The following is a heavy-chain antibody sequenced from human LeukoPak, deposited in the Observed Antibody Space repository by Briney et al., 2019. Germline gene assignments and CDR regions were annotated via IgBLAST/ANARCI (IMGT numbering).Heavy chain of an antibody. CDR3: ARGSDVVVPAAILDRVDY. Sequence: PGGSLRLSCAASGFTFSSYGMHWVRQAPGKGLEWVAVIWYDGSNKYYADSVKGRFTISRDNSKNTLYLQMNSLRAEDTAVYYCARGSDVVVPAAILDRVDYWGQGTLVTVSS. CDR1: GFTFSSYG. CDR2: IWYDGSNK. V-gene: IGHV3-33*01. J-gene: IGHJ4*02. D-gene: IGHD2-2*02.